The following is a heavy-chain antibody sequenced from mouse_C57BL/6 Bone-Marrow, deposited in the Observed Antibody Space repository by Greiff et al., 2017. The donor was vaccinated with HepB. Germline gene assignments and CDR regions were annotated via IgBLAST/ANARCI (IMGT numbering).Heavy chain of an antibody. CDR2: IDPENGDT. V-gene: IGHV14-4*01. CDR3: TTHYDGYYYLDY. Sequence: VQLKESGAELVRPGASVKLSCTASGFNIKDDYMHWVKQRPEQGLEWIGWIDPENGDTEYASKFQGKATITADTSSNTAYLQLSSLTSEDTAVYYCTTHYDGYYYLDYWGQGTTLTVSS. CDR1: GFNIKDDY. J-gene: IGHJ2*01. D-gene: IGHD2-3*01.